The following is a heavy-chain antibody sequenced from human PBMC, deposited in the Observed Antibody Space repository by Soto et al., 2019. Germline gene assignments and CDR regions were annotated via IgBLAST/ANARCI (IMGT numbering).Heavy chain of an antibody. CDR3: ASGGGSVSYYY. D-gene: IGHD3-10*01. CDR1: GGSISSSSW. CDR2: IYHSGST. J-gene: IGHJ4*02. V-gene: IGHV4-4*02. Sequence: QVQLQESGPGLVKPSGTLSLTCAVSGGSISSSSWWSWVRQPPGKGLEWIGEIYHSGSTNYNPSLKGRVTISRDKSKNPVSLKVSSVTAADTAVYYCASGGGSVSYYYWGQGTLVTVSS.